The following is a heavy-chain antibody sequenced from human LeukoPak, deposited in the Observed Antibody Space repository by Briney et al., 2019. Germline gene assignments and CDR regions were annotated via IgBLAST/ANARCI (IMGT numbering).Heavy chain of an antibody. J-gene: IGHJ4*02. D-gene: IGHD3-10*01. CDR3: ARGHSHTSYGSGSLCDY. CDR1: GYTFTSYG. Sequence: ASVKVSCKASGYTFTSYGISWVRQAPGQGLEWMGWISAYNGNTNYAQQLQGRVTMTTDTPTSTAYMELRSLRPDDTAVYSCARGHSHTSYGSGSLCDYWGQGTLVTVSS. CDR2: ISAYNGNT. V-gene: IGHV1-18*01.